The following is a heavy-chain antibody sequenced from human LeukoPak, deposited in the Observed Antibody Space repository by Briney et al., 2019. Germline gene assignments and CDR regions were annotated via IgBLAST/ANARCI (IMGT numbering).Heavy chain of an antibody. V-gene: IGHV1-69*06. CDR1: GGTLNNYA. J-gene: IGHJ5*02. CDR2: IIPIFGTA. CDR3: ARSHRYCSSASCPINWFDP. Sequence: SVKVSCKASGGTLNNYAINWVRQAPGQGLEWTGRIIPIFGTANHAQNFQGRVTITADRPASTAYMELSSLKAEDTAVYYCARSHRYCSSASCPINWFDPWGQGTQVTVSS. D-gene: IGHD2-2*01.